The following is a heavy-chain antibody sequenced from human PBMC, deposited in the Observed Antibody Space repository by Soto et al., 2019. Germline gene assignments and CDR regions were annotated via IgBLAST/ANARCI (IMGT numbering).Heavy chain of an antibody. D-gene: IGHD1-1*01. Sequence: PSETLSLTCTVSGASISGFYWSWIRKSAGKGLEWIGRIYATGPTDYNPSLKSRVMMSVDASKKQFSLKLRSVTAEDTAVYYCARDGTKTLRDWFDPWGQGISVTVSS. CDR3: ARDGTKTLRDWFDP. J-gene: IGHJ5*02. V-gene: IGHV4-4*07. CDR1: GASISGFY. CDR2: IYATGPT.